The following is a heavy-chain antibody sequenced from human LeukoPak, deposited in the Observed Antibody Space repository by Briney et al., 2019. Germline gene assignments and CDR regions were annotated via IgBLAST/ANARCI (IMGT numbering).Heavy chain of an antibody. CDR2: MYHSGIT. V-gene: IGHV4-38-2*02. CDR3: ARLYYYDSSGSFDY. J-gene: IGHJ4*02. CDR1: GYYISSGYY. Sequence: SETLSLTCTVSGYYISSGYYWGWIRQSPGKGLEWIGSMYHSGITYYNPSLKSRVTISIDTSMNQFSLELSSVTAADTAVYYCARLYYYDSSGSFDYWGQGTLVTVSS. D-gene: IGHD3-22*01.